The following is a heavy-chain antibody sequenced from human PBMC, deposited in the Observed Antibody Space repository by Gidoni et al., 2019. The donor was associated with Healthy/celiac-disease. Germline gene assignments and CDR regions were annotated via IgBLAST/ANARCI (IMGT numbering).Heavy chain of an antibody. V-gene: IGHV4-61*02. J-gene: IGHJ6*02. CDR2: IYTSGST. Sequence: QVQLQESGPGLVKPSQTLSLTCTVSGGSLSSCTYYWSWIRQPAGKGLEWIGRIYTSGSTNYNPSLKSRVTISVDTSKNQFSLKLSSVTAADTAVYYCARYDKITYNYGDYYYGMDVWGQGTTVTVSS. CDR3: ARYDKITYNYGDYYYGMDV. D-gene: IGHD3-10*01. CDR1: GGSLSSCTYY.